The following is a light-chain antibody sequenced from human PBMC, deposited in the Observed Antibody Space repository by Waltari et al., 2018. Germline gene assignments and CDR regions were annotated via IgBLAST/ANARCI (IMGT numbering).Light chain of an antibody. J-gene: IGKJ4*01. CDR3: QQYDGFVLT. CDR1: QWISRNY. V-gene: IGKV3-20*01. CDR2: GAS. Sequence: EIVLTQSHGTLSLSPGERPPPPCRSSQWISRNYLNWYQKKPGQPARHLIHGASSRATCIPDRFSGSGSGSDFTLNISRLEPADLAVYYCQQYDGFVLTFGGGTKV.